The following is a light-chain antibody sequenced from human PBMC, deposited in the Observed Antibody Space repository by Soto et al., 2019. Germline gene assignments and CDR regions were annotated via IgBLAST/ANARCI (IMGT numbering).Light chain of an antibody. CDR3: QQRCNRPPWT. Sequence: EIEMTQSPATLSLSPGERATLSCRASQSVSKYLAWYQQKPGQAPRLLIYDAATRATGIPARFSGSGSGTDFTLTIISLEPEDVSVYYCQQRCNRPPWTFGQGTKVDIK. CDR1: QSVSKY. CDR2: DAA. J-gene: IGKJ1*01. V-gene: IGKV3-11*01.